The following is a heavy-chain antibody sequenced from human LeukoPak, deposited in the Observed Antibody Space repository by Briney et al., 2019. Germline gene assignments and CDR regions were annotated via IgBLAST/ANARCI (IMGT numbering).Heavy chain of an antibody. CDR3: ARDDRGADYGDYGTAI. CDR2: ISSSSSSTM. D-gene: IGHD4-17*01. CDR1: GFTFSSYS. J-gene: IGHJ3*02. Sequence: PGGSLRLSCAASGFTFSSYSMNWVRQAPGKGLEWVSYISSSSSSTMYYADSVKGRFSISRDNAKNSLYLQMNSLRAEDTALYYCARDDRGADYGDYGTAIWGQGTMVTVSS. V-gene: IGHV3-48*04.